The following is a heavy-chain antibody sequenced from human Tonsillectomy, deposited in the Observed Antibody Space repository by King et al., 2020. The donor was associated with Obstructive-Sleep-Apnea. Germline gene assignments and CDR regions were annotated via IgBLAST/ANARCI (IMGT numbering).Heavy chain of an antibody. Sequence: VQLQQWGAGLLKPSETLYLTCAVYGGSFSGYYWSWIRQPPGKGLEWIGEINHSGSTNYNPSLKSRVTISVDTSKNQFSLKLSSVTAADTAVYYCARRLERRRRALDIWGQGTMVTVSS. J-gene: IGHJ3*02. D-gene: IGHD1-1*01. V-gene: IGHV4-34*01. CDR1: GGSFSGYY. CDR2: INHSGST. CDR3: ARRLERRRRALDI.